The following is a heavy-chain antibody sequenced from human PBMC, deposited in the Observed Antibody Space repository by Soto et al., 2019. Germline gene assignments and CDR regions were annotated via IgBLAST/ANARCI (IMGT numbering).Heavy chain of an antibody. V-gene: IGHV4-34*01. Sequence: PSEPLSLTCAVYGGSFSGYYGSWIRQPPGKGLEWIGEINHSGSTNYNPSLKSRVTMSVDTSKNQFSLKLSSVTAVDTAVYYCARTMTTVVKGPFDYWGQGTLVTVSS. J-gene: IGHJ4*02. D-gene: IGHD4-17*01. CDR3: ARTMTTVVKGPFDY. CDR1: GGSFSGYY. CDR2: INHSGST.